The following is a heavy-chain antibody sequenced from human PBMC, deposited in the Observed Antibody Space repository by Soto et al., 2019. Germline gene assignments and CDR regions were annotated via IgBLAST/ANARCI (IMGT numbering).Heavy chain of an antibody. J-gene: IGHJ5*02. V-gene: IGHV1-46*01. CDR2: INPSGGGT. CDR3: ARDRNVRDYYDGSGHLNWFDH. CDR1: GYTFTSYY. D-gene: IGHD3-22*01. Sequence: ASVKVSCKASGYTFTSYYIHWVRQAPGQGLEWMGIINPSGGGTSYAQKFQGRVTMTRDTSTSTVYMELSSLRSEDTAVYYCARDRNVRDYYDGSGHLNWFDHWG.